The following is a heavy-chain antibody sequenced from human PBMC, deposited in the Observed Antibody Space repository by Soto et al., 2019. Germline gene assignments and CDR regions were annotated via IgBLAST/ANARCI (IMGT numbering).Heavy chain of an antibody. CDR1: GFSFSSYG. Sequence: LLESGGGVVQPGRSLRLSCAASGFSFSSYGMYWVRQAPGKGLEWVAIIWYDATNKYYVDSVKGRFTISRDNSKNTLYLQMNSLRAEDTAVYYCARDTRTYSSGWYNYYGMDVWGQGPTVPVSS. CDR2: IWYDATNK. CDR3: ARDTRTYSSGWYNYYGMDV. V-gene: IGHV3-33*01. D-gene: IGHD6-19*01. J-gene: IGHJ6*02.